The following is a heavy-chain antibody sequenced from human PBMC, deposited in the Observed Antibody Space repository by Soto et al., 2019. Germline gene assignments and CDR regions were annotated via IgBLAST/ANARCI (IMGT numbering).Heavy chain of an antibody. D-gene: IGHD1-26*01. V-gene: IGHV1-69*01. Sequence: QEQLVQSGDEVKKPGSSLRVSCKASGDTISHYGVSWVRQAPGQGLEWMGGIIPIFGKTTYAQRFQGRLTITADESTATSYMELSSLKSDDAAVYYCARVVRLRHYFDFWGQGTRVTVSS. CDR2: IIPIFGKT. J-gene: IGHJ4*02. CDR1: GDTISHYG. CDR3: ARVVRLRHYFDF.